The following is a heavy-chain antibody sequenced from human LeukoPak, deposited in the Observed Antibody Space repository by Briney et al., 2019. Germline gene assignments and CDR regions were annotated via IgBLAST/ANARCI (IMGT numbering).Heavy chain of an antibody. CDR3: ATTPNFGGSLSPFDY. D-gene: IGHD3-16*01. CDR1: GYTFTGYY. V-gene: IGHV1-2*02. Sequence: ASVKVSCKASGYTFTGYYMHWVRQAPGQGLEWMGWINPNSGGTNYAQKFQGRVTMTRDTSISTAYMELSRLRSDDTAVYYCATTPNFGGSLSPFDYWGQGTLVTVTS. CDR2: INPNSGGT. J-gene: IGHJ4*02.